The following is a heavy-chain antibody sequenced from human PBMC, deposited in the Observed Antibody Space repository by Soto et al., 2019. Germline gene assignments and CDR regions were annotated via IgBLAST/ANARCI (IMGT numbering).Heavy chain of an antibody. V-gene: IGHV4-61*01. CDR2: IYYSGST. CDR3: ARDLWLTRVDYYGVHV. J-gene: IGHJ6*02. D-gene: IGHD3-10*01. CDR1: GGSVSSGIYY. Sequence: SETLSLTCTVSGGSVSSGIYYWSWIRHPPGKGLEWIGYIYYSGSTNYNPSLKSRVTISVDTSKNQFSLKLSSVTAADTAVYYCARDLWLTRVDYYGVHVWGQGTTVTV.